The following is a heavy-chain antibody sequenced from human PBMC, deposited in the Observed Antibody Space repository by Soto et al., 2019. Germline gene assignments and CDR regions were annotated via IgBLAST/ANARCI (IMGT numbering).Heavy chain of an antibody. V-gene: IGHV3-30*18. CDR3: AKTRLGDFWSGYYAWGADYYYYGMDV. D-gene: IGHD3-3*01. CDR1: GFTFSSYG. J-gene: IGHJ6*02. CDR2: ISYDGSNK. Sequence: GGSLRLSCAASGFTFSSYGMHWVRQAPGKGLEWVAVISYDGSNKYYADSVKGRFTISRDNSKNTRYLQMNSLRAEDTAVYYCAKTRLGDFWSGYYAWGADYYYYGMDVWGQGTTVTVSS.